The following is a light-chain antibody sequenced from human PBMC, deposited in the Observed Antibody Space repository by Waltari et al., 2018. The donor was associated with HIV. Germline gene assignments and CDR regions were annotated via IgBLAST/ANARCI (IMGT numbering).Light chain of an antibody. V-gene: IGKV3-20*01. CDR1: QTVGNSD. J-gene: IGKJ1*01. Sequence: TVLTQSPGTLSLSPGERATLSCRASQTVGNSDFAWYQQKPGQAPRLLIYGASTRAADIPDRFTGRGSGTDFTLTIDTLEPEDYAVYYCQQYARAPWTFGQGTKVEIK. CDR3: QQYARAPWT. CDR2: GAS.